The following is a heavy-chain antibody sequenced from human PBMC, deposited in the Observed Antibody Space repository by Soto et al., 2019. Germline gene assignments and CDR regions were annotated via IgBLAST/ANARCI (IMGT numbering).Heavy chain of an antibody. CDR2: INPILSMS. D-gene: IGHD3-10*01. CDR1: GDTFSFYT. CDR3: ATSYGSGYRDFDY. J-gene: IGHJ4*02. V-gene: IGHV1-69*02. Sequence: SVKVSFKASGDTFSFYTINWVRQAPGLGLEWVGRINPILSMSNYAQKFQGRVTMTVDKSTNTAYMELRSLRSEDTAMYYCATSYGSGYRDFDYWGQGALVTVS.